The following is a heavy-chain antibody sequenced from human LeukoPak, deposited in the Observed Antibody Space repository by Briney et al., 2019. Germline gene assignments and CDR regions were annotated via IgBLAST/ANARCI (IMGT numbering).Heavy chain of an antibody. Sequence: SETLSLTCTVSGGSISSSSYYWGWIRQPPGKGLEWIGSIYYSGSTYYNPSLKGRVIISLDTSKNQFSLKLSSVTATDTAVYSCARVDGWGVVGTTGRFDYWGQGTLVTVSS. D-gene: IGHD3-10*01. V-gene: IGHV4-39*07. CDR1: GGSISSSSYY. CDR2: IYYSGST. J-gene: IGHJ4*02. CDR3: ARVDGWGVVGTTGRFDY.